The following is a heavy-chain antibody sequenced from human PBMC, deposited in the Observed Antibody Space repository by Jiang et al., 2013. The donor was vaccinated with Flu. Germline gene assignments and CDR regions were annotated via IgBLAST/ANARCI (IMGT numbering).Heavy chain of an antibody. CDR3: AKGADPYYDFWSGYYR. V-gene: IGHV1-3*01. Sequence: GAEVKKPGASVKVSCKASGYTFTSYAMHWVRQAPGQRLEWMGWINAGNGNTKYSQKFQGRVTITRDTSASTAYMELSSLRSEDTAVYYCAKGADPYYDFWSGYYRWGQGTLVTVSS. D-gene: IGHD3-3*01. J-gene: IGHJ4*02. CDR1: GYTFTSYA. CDR2: INAGNGNT.